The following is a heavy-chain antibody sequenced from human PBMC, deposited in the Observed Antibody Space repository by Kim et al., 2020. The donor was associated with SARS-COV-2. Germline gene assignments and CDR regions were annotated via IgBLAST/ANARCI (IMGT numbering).Heavy chain of an antibody. CDR3: ATHRAATYYFDY. CDR1: GGSISSSSYY. Sequence: SETLSLTCTVSGGSISSSSYYWGWIRQPPGKGLEWIGSIYYSGSTYYNPSLKSRVTISVDTSKNQFSLKLSSVTAADTAVYYCATHRAATYYFDYWGQGTLVTVSS. J-gene: IGHJ4*02. CDR2: IYYSGST. D-gene: IGHD6-13*01. V-gene: IGHV4-39*01.